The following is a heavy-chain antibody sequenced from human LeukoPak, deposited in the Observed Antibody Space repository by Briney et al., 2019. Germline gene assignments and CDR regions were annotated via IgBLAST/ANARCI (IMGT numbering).Heavy chain of an antibody. CDR2: ISGSGGST. CDR1: GFTFSSYA. V-gene: IGHV3-23*01. CDR3: AKDREYCGGDCYIPAYYFDY. J-gene: IGHJ4*02. D-gene: IGHD2-21*02. Sequence: GGSLRLSCAASGFTFSSYAMSWVRQAPGKGLEWVSAISGSGGSTYYADSVKGRFTISGDNSKNTPYLQMNSLRAEDTAVYYRAKDREYCGGDCYIPAYYFDYWGQGTLVTVSS.